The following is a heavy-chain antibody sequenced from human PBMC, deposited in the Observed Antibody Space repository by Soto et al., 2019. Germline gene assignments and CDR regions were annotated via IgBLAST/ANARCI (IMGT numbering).Heavy chain of an antibody. CDR2: ISAYNGNT. V-gene: IGHV1-18*01. CDR3: AIGYCSSTRCSGFDY. J-gene: IGHJ4*02. D-gene: IGHD2-2*01. CDR1: GYTFTSYG. Sequence: QVQLVQSGAEVKKPGASVKVSCKASGYTFTSYGISWVRQAPGQGLEWMGWISAYNGNTNYAQKLQGRVTMTTDTSTITAYMERRSLRSEDTAVYYWAIGYCSSTRCSGFDYWGQGTLVTVST.